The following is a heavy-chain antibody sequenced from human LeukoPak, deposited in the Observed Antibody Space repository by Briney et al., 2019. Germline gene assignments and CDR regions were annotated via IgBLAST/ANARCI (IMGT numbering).Heavy chain of an antibody. CDR3: ARGYWVYYYDSSGYQDY. Sequence: SETLSLTCTVSGGSISSGDYYWSWIRQPPGKGLEWIGYIYYSGSTYYNPSLKSRVTISVDTSKNQFSLKLSSVTAADTAVYYCARGYWVYYYDSSGYQDYWGQGTLVTVSS. CDR1: GGSISSGDYY. D-gene: IGHD3-22*01. CDR2: IYYSGST. V-gene: IGHV4-30-4*01. J-gene: IGHJ4*02.